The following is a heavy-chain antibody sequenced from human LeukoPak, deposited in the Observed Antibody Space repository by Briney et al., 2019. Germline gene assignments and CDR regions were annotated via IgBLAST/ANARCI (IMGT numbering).Heavy chain of an antibody. Sequence: ASVKVSCKVSGYTLTELSMHWVRQAPGKGLEWMGGFDPEDGETIYAQKFQGRVTMTEDTSTDAAYMELSSLRSEDTAVYYCATLLAAAGRYYYYYYYMDVWGKGTTVTVSS. CDR1: GYTLTELS. J-gene: IGHJ6*03. V-gene: IGHV1-24*01. D-gene: IGHD6-13*01. CDR2: FDPEDGET. CDR3: ATLLAAAGRYYYYYYYMDV.